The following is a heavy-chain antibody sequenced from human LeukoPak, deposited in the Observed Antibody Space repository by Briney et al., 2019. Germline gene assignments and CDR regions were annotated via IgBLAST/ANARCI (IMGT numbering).Heavy chain of an antibody. V-gene: IGHV3-7*01. J-gene: IGHJ6*03. CDR2: IKEEGSEK. D-gene: IGHD1-20*01. CDR1: GFTFSGYW. Sequence: GGSLRLSCVDSGFTFSGYWMSWVRQAPGKGLEWVAKIKEEGSEKYYVDSVKGRFTISRDNAKNSLYLQMNSLRAEDTAVYYCARDGEYNWHMDVWGKGTTVTVSS. CDR3: ARDGEYNWHMDV.